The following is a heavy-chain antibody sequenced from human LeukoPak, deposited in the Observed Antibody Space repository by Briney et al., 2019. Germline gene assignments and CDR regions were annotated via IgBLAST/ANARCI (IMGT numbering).Heavy chain of an antibody. CDR3: ARLSKGRYFDYIFDY. D-gene: IGHD3-9*01. CDR1: GGSVSSTEFY. CDR2: IYYTGST. Sequence: PSETLSLTCTVSGGSVSSTEFYWGWIRQPPGKGLQWIGNIYYTGSTYYNPSLNSRATMSVDTSQNRFPMKMTSVTAADTAVYYCARLSKGRYFDYIFDYWGQGTLVTVSS. J-gene: IGHJ4*02. V-gene: IGHV4-39*01.